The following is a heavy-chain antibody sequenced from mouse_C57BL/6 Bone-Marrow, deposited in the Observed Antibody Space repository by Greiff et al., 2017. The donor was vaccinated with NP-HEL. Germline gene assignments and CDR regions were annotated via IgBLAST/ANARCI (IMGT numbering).Heavy chain of an antibody. Sequence: EVKVVESGGGLVQPGGSMKLSCAASGFTFSDAWMDWVRQSPEKGLEWVAEIRNKANNHATYYAESVKGRFTISRDDSKSSVYLQMNSLRAEDTGIYYCTLRITTVVATDAMDYWGQGTSVTVSS. J-gene: IGHJ4*01. CDR2: IRNKANNHAT. D-gene: IGHD1-1*01. CDR1: GFTFSDAW. V-gene: IGHV6-6*01. CDR3: TLRITTVVATDAMDY.